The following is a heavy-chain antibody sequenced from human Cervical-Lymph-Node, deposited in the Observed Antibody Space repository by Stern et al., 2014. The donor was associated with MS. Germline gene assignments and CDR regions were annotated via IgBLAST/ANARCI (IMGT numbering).Heavy chain of an antibody. V-gene: IGHV5-51*01. CDR1: GYTFTSYW. Sequence: EVQLVQSGPEVKRPGESLKISCQASGYTFTSYWIGWVRQLPGTALEGIAIIFPGGSDIRYSPSFQGQVTISADKSSSTAYLQWNNLKASDTAIYYCARQRYFDYWGQGTLVTVSS. CDR2: IFPGGSDI. CDR3: ARQRYFDY. J-gene: IGHJ4*02.